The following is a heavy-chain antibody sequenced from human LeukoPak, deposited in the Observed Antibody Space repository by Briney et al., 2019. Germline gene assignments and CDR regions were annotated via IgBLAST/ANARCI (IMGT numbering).Heavy chain of an antibody. Sequence: YWSWIRQHPGKGLEWIGIIYPGDSDTRYSPSFQGQVTISADKSISTAYLQWSSLKASDTAMYYCARRSSGMDVWGKGTTVTVSS. CDR2: IYPGDSDT. J-gene: IGHJ6*04. CDR3: ARRSSGMDV. V-gene: IGHV5-51*01. CDR1: YW.